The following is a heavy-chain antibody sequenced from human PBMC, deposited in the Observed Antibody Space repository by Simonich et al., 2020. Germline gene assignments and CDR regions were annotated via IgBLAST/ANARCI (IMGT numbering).Heavy chain of an antibody. J-gene: IGHJ2*01. CDR3: ARDSYSSWYFDL. D-gene: IGHD6-13*01. CDR2: INPNSGGT. CDR1: GYTSTGYY. Sequence: QVQLVQSGAEVKKPGASVKVSCKASGYTSTGYYMHWVRQAPGQGLELMGGINPNSGGTTYAQRFQGRVTMTRDTSISTAYMELSRLRSDDTAVYYCARDSYSSWYFDLWGRGTLVTVSS. V-gene: IGHV1-2*02.